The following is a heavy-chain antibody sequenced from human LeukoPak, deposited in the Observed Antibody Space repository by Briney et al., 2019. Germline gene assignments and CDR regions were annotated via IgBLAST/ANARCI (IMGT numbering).Heavy chain of an antibody. D-gene: IGHD3-22*01. CDR3: ARRPYYYDSSGYYYDY. CDR2: ISSSSSYI. CDR1: EFTFSSYS. Sequence: GGSLRLSCAASEFTFSSYSMNWVRQAPGKGLEWVSSISSSSSYIYYADSVKGRFTISRDNAKNSLYLQMNSLRAEDTAVYYCARRPYYYDSSGYYYDYWGQGTLVTVSS. V-gene: IGHV3-21*01. J-gene: IGHJ4*02.